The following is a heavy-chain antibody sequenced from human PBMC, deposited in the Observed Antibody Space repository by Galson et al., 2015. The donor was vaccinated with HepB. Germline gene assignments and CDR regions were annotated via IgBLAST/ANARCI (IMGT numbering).Heavy chain of an antibody. D-gene: IGHD1-26*01. Sequence: SLRLSCAASGFTFSSYAMHWVRQAPGKGLEWVAVISYDGSNKYYADSVKGRFTISRDNSKNTLYLQMNSLRAEDTAVYYCARGGEWELLVGFDYWGQGTLVTVSS. V-gene: IGHV3-30*04. CDR2: ISYDGSNK. CDR3: ARGGEWELLVGFDY. J-gene: IGHJ4*02. CDR1: GFTFSSYA.